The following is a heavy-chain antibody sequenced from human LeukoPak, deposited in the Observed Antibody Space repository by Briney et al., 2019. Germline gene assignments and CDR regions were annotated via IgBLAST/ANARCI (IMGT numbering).Heavy chain of an antibody. CDR3: ARAYVGFGVVIRAFDI. Sequence: GGSLRLSCAASGFTFSSYAMHWVRQAPGKGLEWVAVISYDGSNKYYADSVKGRFTISRDNSKNTLYLQMNSLRAEDTAVYYCARAYVGFGVVIRAFDIWGQGTMVTVSS. D-gene: IGHD3-3*01. J-gene: IGHJ3*02. CDR2: ISYDGSNK. CDR1: GFTFSSYA. V-gene: IGHV3-30-3*01.